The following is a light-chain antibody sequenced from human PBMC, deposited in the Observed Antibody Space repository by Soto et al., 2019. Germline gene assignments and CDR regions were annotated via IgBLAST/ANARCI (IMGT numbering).Light chain of an antibody. CDR1: QSISGNY. CDR2: GAS. V-gene: IGKV3-20*01. CDR3: QQYVISVT. J-gene: IGKJ5*01. Sequence: XILLTEAPCTLSLSAGERATRCCRASQSISGNYSAWYQQKPGQATRILIYGASNRATGIPERFSGSGSATDFTLTISRLEPQDSAMYYCQQYVISVTFGQGTRLEIK.